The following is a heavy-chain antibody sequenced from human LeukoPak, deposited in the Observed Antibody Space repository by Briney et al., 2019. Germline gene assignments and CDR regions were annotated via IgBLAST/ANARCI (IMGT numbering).Heavy chain of an antibody. CDR1: GGSFSGYY. V-gene: IGHV4-34*01. CDR2: INHSGST. Sequence: PSETLSLTCAVYGGSFSGYYWSWLRQPPGKGLEWIGEINHSGSTNYNPSLKSRVTISVDTSKNQFSLKLSSVTAADTAVYYCARSESSGWPGVDAFDIWGQGTMVTVSS. J-gene: IGHJ3*02. D-gene: IGHD6-19*01. CDR3: ARSESSGWPGVDAFDI.